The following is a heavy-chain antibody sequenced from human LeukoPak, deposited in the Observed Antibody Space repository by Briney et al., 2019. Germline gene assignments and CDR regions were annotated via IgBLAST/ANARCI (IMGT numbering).Heavy chain of an antibody. Sequence: ASVKVSCKASGYIFTGYYIHWVRQAPGQGLEWMGWINPNSGGTNYAQKFQGRVTMTRDTSISTAYMELSRLRSDDTAIYFCAMELLWFGELIDYWGQGTLVTVSS. V-gene: IGHV1-2*02. CDR1: GYIFTGYY. J-gene: IGHJ4*02. CDR3: AMELLWFGELIDY. CDR2: INPNSGGT. D-gene: IGHD3-10*01.